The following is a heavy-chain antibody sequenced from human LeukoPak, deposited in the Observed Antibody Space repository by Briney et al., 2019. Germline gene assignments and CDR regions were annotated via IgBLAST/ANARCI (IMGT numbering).Heavy chain of an antibody. CDR1: GYTFTSYD. V-gene: IGHV1-8*01. J-gene: IGHJ6*03. Sequence: GASVKVSCKASGYTFTSYDINWGRHATGQGLEWMGWMNPNSGNTGYAQKFQGRVTMTRNTSISTAYMGLSSLRSEDTAVYYCARGRRVVPAAIGYYYYYMDVWGKGTTVTVSS. D-gene: IGHD2-2*01. CDR2: MNPNSGNT. CDR3: ARGRRVVPAAIGYYYYYMDV.